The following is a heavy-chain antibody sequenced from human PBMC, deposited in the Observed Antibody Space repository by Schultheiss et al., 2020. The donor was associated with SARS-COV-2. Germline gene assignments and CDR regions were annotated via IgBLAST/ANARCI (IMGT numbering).Heavy chain of an antibody. CDR1: GFTFSNYW. V-gene: IGHV3-7*01. J-gene: IGHJ3*02. CDR2: IKEDGSEK. Sequence: GGSLRLSCAASGFTFSNYWMNWVRQAPGKGLEWVANIKEDGSEKYYVDSVKGRFTISRDNAKNSLYLQMNSLRAEDTAVYYCARRYYGSSLSAFDIWGQGTMVTVSS. D-gene: IGHD3-3*01. CDR3: ARRYYGSSLSAFDI.